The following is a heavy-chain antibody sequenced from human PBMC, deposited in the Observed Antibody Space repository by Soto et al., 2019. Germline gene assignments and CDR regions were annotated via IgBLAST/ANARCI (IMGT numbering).Heavy chain of an antibody. CDR3: ARDSIAATDYYYGMDV. CDR2: VNPSGGST. Sequence: ASVKVSCKASGCTFTSYYMHCVRQAPGQGLEWMGIVNPSGGSTSYAQKFQGRVTMTRDTSTSTVYMELSSLRSEDTAVYYCARDSIAATDYYYGMDVWGQGTTVTVSS. D-gene: IGHD6-13*01. CDR1: GCTFTSYY. V-gene: IGHV1-46*01. J-gene: IGHJ6*02.